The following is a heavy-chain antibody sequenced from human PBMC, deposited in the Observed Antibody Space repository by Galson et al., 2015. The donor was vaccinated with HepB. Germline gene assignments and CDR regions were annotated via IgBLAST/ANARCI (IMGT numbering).Heavy chain of an antibody. D-gene: IGHD3-22*01. Sequence: SVKVSCKASGYTFTSYGISWVRQAPGQGLEWMGWISAYNGNTNYAQKLQGRVTMTTDTSTSTAYVELRSLRSDDTAVYYCARAWGPGYYDSSGYYESDYWGQGTLVTVSS. CDR2: ISAYNGNT. V-gene: IGHV1-18*04. CDR1: GYTFTSYG. J-gene: IGHJ4*02. CDR3: ARAWGPGYYDSSGYYESDY.